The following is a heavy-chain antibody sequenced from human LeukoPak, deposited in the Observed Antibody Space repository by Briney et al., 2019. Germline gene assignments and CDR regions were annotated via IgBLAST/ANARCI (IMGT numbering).Heavy chain of an antibody. Sequence: GGPLRLSCAASGFTFSSYSMNWVRQAPGKGLEWVSSISSSSSYIYYADSVKGRFTISRDNAKNSLYLQMNSLRAEDTAVYYCATYSSLNRREFQYWGQGTLLTVSS. V-gene: IGHV3-21*01. D-gene: IGHD3-22*01. CDR3: ATYSSLNRREFQY. J-gene: IGHJ1*01. CDR2: ISSSSSYI. CDR1: GFTFSSYS.